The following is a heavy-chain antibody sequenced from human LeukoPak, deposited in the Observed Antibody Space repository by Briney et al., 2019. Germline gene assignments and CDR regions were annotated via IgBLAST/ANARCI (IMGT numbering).Heavy chain of an antibody. Sequence: GESLKISCKGSGYRFPSNWIGWVRQMPGKGLEWMGIMYPGDSDTRYSPSFKGQVTISADKSISTAYLQRSSLKASDTAMYYCVRLDSSGYYFAYWGQGTLVTVSS. CDR3: VRLDSSGYYFAY. D-gene: IGHD3-22*01. CDR1: GYRFPSNW. CDR2: MYPGDSDT. V-gene: IGHV5-51*01. J-gene: IGHJ4*02.